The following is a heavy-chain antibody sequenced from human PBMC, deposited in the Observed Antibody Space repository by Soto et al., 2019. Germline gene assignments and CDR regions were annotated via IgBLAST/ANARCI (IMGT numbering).Heavy chain of an antibody. CDR2: ISSSGSTI. CDR3: ARDALKQQLDAFDI. V-gene: IGHV3-48*04. CDR1: GFTFSSYA. Sequence: GGSLRLSCAASGFTFSSYAMSWVRQAPGKGLEWVSYISSSGSTIYYADSVKGRFTISRDNAKNSLYLQMNSLRAEDTAVYYCARDALKQQLDAFDIWGQGTMVTVSS. J-gene: IGHJ3*02. D-gene: IGHD6-13*01.